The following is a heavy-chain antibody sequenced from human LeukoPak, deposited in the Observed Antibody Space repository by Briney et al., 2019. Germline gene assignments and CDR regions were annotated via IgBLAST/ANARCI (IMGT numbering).Heavy chain of an antibody. CDR1: GLTFSSYS. Sequence: GGSLRLSCAASGLTFSSYSMTWVRQAPGKGLEWVSSISSSSSYIYYADSVKGRFTISRDNAKNSLYLQMNSLRAEDTAVYYCARGIAAATIDYWGQGTLVTVSS. CDR3: ARGIAAATIDY. D-gene: IGHD6-13*01. V-gene: IGHV3-21*01. CDR2: ISSSSSYI. J-gene: IGHJ4*02.